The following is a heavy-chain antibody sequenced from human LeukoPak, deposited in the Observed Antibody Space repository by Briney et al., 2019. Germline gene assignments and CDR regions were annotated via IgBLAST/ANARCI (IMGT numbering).Heavy chain of an antibody. CDR3: ARRSGAAGTYYYYYYYMDV. CDR2: MNPNSGNT. Sequence: GASVKVSFKASGYTFTSYDINWVRQATGQGLEWMGWMNPNSGNTGYAQKFQGRVTMTRNTSISTAYMELSSLRSEDTAVYYCARRSGAAGTYYYYYYYMDVWGKGTTVTVSS. J-gene: IGHJ6*03. V-gene: IGHV1-8*01. D-gene: IGHD6-13*01. CDR1: GYTFTSYD.